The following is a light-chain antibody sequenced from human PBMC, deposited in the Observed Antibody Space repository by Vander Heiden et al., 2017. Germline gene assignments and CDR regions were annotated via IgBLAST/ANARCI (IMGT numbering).Light chain of an antibody. J-gene: IGLJ3*02. CDR1: SLRSYY. CDR2: GKN. CDR3: NSRDSSGNHWV. V-gene: IGLV3-19*01. Sequence: SSVLTQDSAVSVVLGQTVRITCQGDSLRSYYASWYQQKPGQAPVLVIYGKNNRPSGIPDRFSGSSSGNTASLTITGAQAEDEADYYCNSRDSSGNHWVFGGGTKLTVL.